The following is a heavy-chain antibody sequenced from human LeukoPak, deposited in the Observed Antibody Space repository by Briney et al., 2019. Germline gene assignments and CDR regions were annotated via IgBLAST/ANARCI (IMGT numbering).Heavy chain of an antibody. D-gene: IGHD3-10*01. J-gene: IGHJ4*02. CDR3: ARVTMVRGEMIDY. CDR2: ISSSSSTI. V-gene: IGHV3-48*04. Sequence: GGSLRLSCVASDFTFSNYWMSWVRQAPGKGLEWVSSISSSSSTIYYADSVKGRFTISRDNAKNSLYLQMNSLRAEDTAVYYCARVTMVRGEMIDYWGQGTLVTVSS. CDR1: DFTFSNYW.